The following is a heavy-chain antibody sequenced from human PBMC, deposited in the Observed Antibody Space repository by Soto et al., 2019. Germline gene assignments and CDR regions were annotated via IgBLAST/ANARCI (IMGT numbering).Heavy chain of an antibody. CDR3: ARDIHQLPSYYYYMDV. J-gene: IGHJ6*03. D-gene: IGHD2-2*01. Sequence: QVQLVQSGAEVKKPGASVKVSCKASGYTFTSYAMHWVRQAPGRRLEWMGWINAGNGNTKYSQKFHGRVTITRDTSASTAYMELSSLRSEDTAVYYCARDIHQLPSYYYYMDVWGKGTTVTVSS. V-gene: IGHV1-3*01. CDR2: INAGNGNT. CDR1: GYTFTSYA.